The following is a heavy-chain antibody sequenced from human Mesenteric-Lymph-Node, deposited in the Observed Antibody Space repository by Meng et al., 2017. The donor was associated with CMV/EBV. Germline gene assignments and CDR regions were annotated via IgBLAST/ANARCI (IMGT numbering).Heavy chain of an antibody. CDR3: AKGPIVVVPAAIADWYFDL. CDR1: SRDG. J-gene: IGHJ2*01. D-gene: IGHD2-2*02. Sequence: SRDGMHWVRRDTGKGVEWVAFIRYDGSNKYYADSVKGRFTISRDNSKNTLYLQMNSLRAEDTAVYYCAKGPIVVVPAAIADWYFDLWGRGTLVTVSS. CDR2: IRYDGSNK. V-gene: IGHV3-30*02.